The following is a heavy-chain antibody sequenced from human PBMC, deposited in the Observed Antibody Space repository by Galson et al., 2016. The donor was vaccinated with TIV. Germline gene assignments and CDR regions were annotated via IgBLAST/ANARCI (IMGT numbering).Heavy chain of an antibody. CDR1: GFTFSSYA. CDR3: ARVFASYNFDY. Sequence: SLRLSCAASGFTFSSYAITWVRQAPGKGLEWISAISGGGGSTYHTDSVKGRFTISRDKSKNTLYLQMNSLRPEDTAVYSCARVFASYNFDYWGQGTLVTVSS. D-gene: IGHD6-13*01. J-gene: IGHJ4*02. V-gene: IGHV3-23*01. CDR2: ISGGGGST.